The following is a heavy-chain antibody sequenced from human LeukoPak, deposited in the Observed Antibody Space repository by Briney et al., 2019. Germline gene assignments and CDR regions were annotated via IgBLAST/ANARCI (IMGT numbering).Heavy chain of an antibody. V-gene: IGHV4-59*08. CDR3: GGLDYYGSGSYYQFDP. Sequence: SETLSLTCTVSGGSISSYYWSWVRQPPGKGLEVIGYIYYSGSTNYNPSLKSRVTISVDTSKNQFSLRLCSVTAADTAVYCCGGLDYYGSGSYYQFDPWGQGTLVTVSS. J-gene: IGHJ5*02. CDR1: GGSISSYY. D-gene: IGHD3-10*01. CDR2: IYYSGST.